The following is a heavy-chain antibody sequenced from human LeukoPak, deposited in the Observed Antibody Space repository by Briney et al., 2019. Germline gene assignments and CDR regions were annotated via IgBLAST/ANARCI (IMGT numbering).Heavy chain of an antibody. V-gene: IGHV4-4*02. D-gene: IGHD1-26*01. CDR3: SRESGAFSPFGY. Sequence: SSGTLSLTCGVSGGSISSTNWWSWVRQPPGQGLEWIGEISLSGVTNSNPSLKSRVTMSLDRSKNHLSLTLTSVTAADTAVYYCSRESGAFSPFGYWGQGTLVTVSS. CDR2: ISLSGVT. J-gene: IGHJ4*02. CDR1: GGSISSTNW.